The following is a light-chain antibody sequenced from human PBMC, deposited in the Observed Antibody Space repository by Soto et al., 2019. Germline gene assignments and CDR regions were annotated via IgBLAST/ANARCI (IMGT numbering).Light chain of an antibody. CDR3: QQYDNWPPLT. Sequence: EIVMTQSPATLSVSPGEGATLSCRASQSISNNLAWYQQKPGQAPRLLIYGASNRAAGVAARFSGSGSGTQCPLSCTSLQSEDCAVYYWQQYDNWPPLTFGGGTRVEIK. CDR2: GAS. CDR1: QSISNN. V-gene: IGKV3-15*01. J-gene: IGKJ4*01.